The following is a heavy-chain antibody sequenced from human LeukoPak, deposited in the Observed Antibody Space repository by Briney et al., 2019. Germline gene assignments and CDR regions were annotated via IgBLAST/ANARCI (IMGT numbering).Heavy chain of an antibody. CDR1: GFTFSNAW. CDR2: IKSKTDGGTQ. J-gene: IGHJ5*02. D-gene: IGHD3-3*01. CDR3: TTYDFGWFDP. V-gene: IGHV3-15*01. Sequence: GGSLCLFCAVSGFTFSNAWMSWVRQAPGKWLEWVGCIKSKTDGGTQDYAAPVTGRFTILRGDSNNTLYLQMNSLKSEDIAVYYWTTYDFGWFDPWGQGTLVTVSS.